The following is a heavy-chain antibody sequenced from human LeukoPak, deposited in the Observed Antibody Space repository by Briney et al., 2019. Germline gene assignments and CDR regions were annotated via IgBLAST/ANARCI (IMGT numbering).Heavy chain of an antibody. J-gene: IGHJ3*02. CDR3: ARFPVDGDSSGYYEDDAFDI. CDR1: GGSISSGSYY. V-gene: IGHV4-39*07. Sequence: SETLSLTCTVSGGSISSGSYYWSWIRQPPGKGLEWIGEINHSGSTNYNPSLKSRVTISVDTSKNQFSLKLSSVTAADTAVYYCARFPVDGDSSGYYEDDAFDIWGQGTMVTVSS. D-gene: IGHD3-22*01. CDR2: INHSGST.